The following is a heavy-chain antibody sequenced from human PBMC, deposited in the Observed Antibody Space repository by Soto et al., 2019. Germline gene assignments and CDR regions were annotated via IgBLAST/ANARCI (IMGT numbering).Heavy chain of an antibody. D-gene: IGHD6-13*01. CDR1: GGSMSSSNW. V-gene: IGHV4-4*02. Sequence: SETLSLTCAVSGGSMSSSNWWSWVRQPPGKGLEWIGEIYHSGSTNYNPSLKSRVTISVDKSKNQFSLKLSSVTAADTAVYYCVSNSHMAAELSGDFDYWGQGTLVTVSS. CDR2: IYHSGST. J-gene: IGHJ4*02. CDR3: VSNSHMAAELSGDFDY.